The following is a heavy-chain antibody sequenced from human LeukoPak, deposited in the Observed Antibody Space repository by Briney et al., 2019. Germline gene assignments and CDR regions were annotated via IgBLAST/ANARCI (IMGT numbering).Heavy chain of an antibody. D-gene: IGHD1-26*01. J-gene: IGHJ4*02. CDR1: GFTLSDYY. CDR2: MSSSGTKI. CDR3: ARGGWETYFDY. V-gene: IGHV3-11*04. Sequence: GGSLRLSCAASGFTLSDYYMSWVRQAPGGGLELVSYMSSSGTKIYYTGSVKGRFTISRDIAKKSVYLQMNSLRAEDTAVYYCARGGWETYFDYWGRGTLVTVSS.